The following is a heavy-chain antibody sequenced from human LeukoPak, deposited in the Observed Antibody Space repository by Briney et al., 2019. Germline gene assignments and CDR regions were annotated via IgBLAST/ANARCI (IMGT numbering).Heavy chain of an antibody. D-gene: IGHD6-19*01. CDR3: ARGRVPGIAVAGFWVV. Sequence: SETLSLTCAVYGGSFSGYYWSWIRQPPGKGLEWIGEINHSGSTNYNPSLKSRVTISVDTSKNQFSLKLSSVTAADTAVYYCARGRVPGIAVAGFWVVWGQGTLDTVSS. CDR1: GGSFSGYY. V-gene: IGHV4-34*01. J-gene: IGHJ4*02. CDR2: INHSGST.